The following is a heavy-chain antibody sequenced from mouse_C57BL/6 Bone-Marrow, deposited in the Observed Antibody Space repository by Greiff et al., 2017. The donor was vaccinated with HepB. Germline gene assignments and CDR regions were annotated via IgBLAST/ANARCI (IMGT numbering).Heavy chain of an antibody. CDR2: INPNNGGT. CDR1: GYTFTDYN. CDR3: ARSVHYYGSSYPFDY. Sequence: VQLKESGPELVKPGASVKIPCKASGYTFTDYNMDWVKQSHGKSLEWIGDINPNNGGTIYNQKFKGKATLTVDKSSSTAYMELRSLTSEDTAVYYCARSVHYYGSSYPFDYWGQGTTLTVSS. V-gene: IGHV1-18*01. D-gene: IGHD1-1*01. J-gene: IGHJ2*01.